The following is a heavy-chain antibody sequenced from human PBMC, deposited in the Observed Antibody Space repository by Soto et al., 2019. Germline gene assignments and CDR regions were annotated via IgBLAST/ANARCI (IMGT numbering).Heavy chain of an antibody. V-gene: IGHV1-69*06. CDR1: GGTFSSYA. Sequence: QVQLVQSGAEVKKPGSSVKVSCKASGGTFSSYAISWVRQAPGQGLEWMGGIIPIFGTANYAQKFQGRVTITANKSTSTSYMELSSLRSEDTAVYYCARGQQLVTPPLNWFDPWGQGTLVTVSS. J-gene: IGHJ5*02. CDR2: IIPIFGTA. D-gene: IGHD6-13*01. CDR3: ARGQQLVTPPLNWFDP.